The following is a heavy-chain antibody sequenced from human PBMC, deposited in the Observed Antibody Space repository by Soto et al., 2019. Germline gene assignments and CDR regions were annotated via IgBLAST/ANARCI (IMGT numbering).Heavy chain of an antibody. J-gene: IGHJ4*02. CDR2: ISAYNGNR. CDR1: GYTFTNYG. Sequence: QVQLVQSGAEVKKPGASVKVSCKASGYTFTNYGISWVRQAPGQGLEWMGWISAYNGNRNYAQKLQGRVTMTTDTSTSTAYMELRSLRSDDTAVYYCARDEQDLAAAGLFDYWGQGTLVTVSS. CDR3: ARDEQDLAAAGLFDY. V-gene: IGHV1-18*01. D-gene: IGHD6-13*01.